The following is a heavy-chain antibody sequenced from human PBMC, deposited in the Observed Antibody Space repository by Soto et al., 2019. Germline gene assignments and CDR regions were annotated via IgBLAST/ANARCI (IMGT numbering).Heavy chain of an antibody. V-gene: IGHV3-23*01. CDR1: GFTFSSYA. CDR3: AKDLWNDYIWGSYRSGPHAFDI. Sequence: GGSLRLSCAASGFTFSSYAMSWFRQAPGKGLEWVSAISGSGGSTYYADSVKGRFTISRDNSKNTLYLQMNSLRAEDTAVYYCAKDLWNDYIWGSYRSGPHAFDIWGHGTMVTVSS. J-gene: IGHJ3*02. CDR2: ISGSGGST. D-gene: IGHD3-16*02.